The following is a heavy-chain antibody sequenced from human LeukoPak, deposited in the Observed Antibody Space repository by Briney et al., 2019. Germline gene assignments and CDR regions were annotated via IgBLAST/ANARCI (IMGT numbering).Heavy chain of an antibody. CDR1: GFTFSSYS. Sequence: GGSLRLSCAASGFTFSSYSMNWVRQAPGKGLEWVSVIYSGGSTYYADSVKGRFTISRDNSKNTLYLQMNSLRAEDTAVYYCARDRLMVRGVSDGMDVWGQGTTVTVSS. CDR2: IYSGGST. V-gene: IGHV3-53*01. D-gene: IGHD3-10*01. J-gene: IGHJ6*02. CDR3: ARDRLMVRGVSDGMDV.